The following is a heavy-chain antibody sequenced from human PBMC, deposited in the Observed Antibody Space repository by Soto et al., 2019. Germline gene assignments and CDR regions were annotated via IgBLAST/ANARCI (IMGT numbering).Heavy chain of an antibody. Sequence: GGSLRLSCSASGFIFSESTIYWVRQVPGKGLEAISAVSTSGRSTYYADSVKDRFTISRDNSKNTLFLQMDSLRAEDTAIYDCAKKVNSGPGSQYFDYWGQGTLVTVSS. D-gene: IGHD3-10*01. J-gene: IGHJ4*02. V-gene: IGHV3-64*04. CDR1: GFIFSEST. CDR3: AKKVNSGPGSQYFDY. CDR2: VSTSGRST.